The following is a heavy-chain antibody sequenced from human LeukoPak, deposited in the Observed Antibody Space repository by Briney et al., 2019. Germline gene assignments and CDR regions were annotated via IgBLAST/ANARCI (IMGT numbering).Heavy chain of an antibody. CDR2: IYYSGST. J-gene: IGHJ4*02. CDR3: ARDVLNYFDY. CDR1: GGSISSGSYY. V-gene: IGHV4-39*07. Sequence: PSETLSLTCTVSGGSISSGSYYWGWIRQPPGKGLEWIGSIYYSGSTYYNPSLKSRVTISVDTSKNQFSLKLSSVTAADTAVYYCARDVLNYFDYWGQGTLVTVSS.